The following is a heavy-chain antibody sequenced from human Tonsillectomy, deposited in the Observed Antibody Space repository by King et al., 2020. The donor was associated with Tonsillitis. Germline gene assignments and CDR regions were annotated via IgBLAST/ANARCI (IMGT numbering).Heavy chain of an antibody. J-gene: IGHJ4*02. D-gene: IGHD2-2*01. V-gene: IGHV3-74*01. Sequence: EMQLVESGGGLVQPGGSLRLSCAASGFTFSSYWMHWVRQAPGKGLVWVSRINSDGSNTNYADSVKGRFTISRDNPKNTLYLQMNSLRAEDTAVYYCASFPRDCSSTSCLGYWGQGTLVTVSS. CDR2: INSDGSNT. CDR3: ASFPRDCSSTSCLGY. CDR1: GFTFSSYW.